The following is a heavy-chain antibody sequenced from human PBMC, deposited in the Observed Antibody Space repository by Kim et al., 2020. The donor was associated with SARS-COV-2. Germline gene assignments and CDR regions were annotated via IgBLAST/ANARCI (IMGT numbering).Heavy chain of an antibody. CDR2: IYSGGSR. J-gene: IGHJ2*01. D-gene: IGHD3-22*01. CDR1: GFTVSSNY. V-gene: IGHV3-66*01. CDR3: ARETYYYDSSGHRHWYFDL. Sequence: GGSLRLSCAASGFTVSSNYMSWVRQAPGKGLEWVSIIYSGGSRYYDDSVKGRFNISRDNSKNTLYLQMNSLRAEDTAVYYCARETYYYDSSGHRHWYFDLWGRDTLVTVSS.